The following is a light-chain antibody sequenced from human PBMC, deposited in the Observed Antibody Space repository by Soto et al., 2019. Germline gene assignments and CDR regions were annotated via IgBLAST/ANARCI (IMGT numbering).Light chain of an antibody. CDR3: QQYGSSPRT. V-gene: IGKV3-20*01. J-gene: IGKJ1*01. CDR2: GAS. Sequence: EIVLTQPPGTLSLSPGERATLSCRASQSVSSSYLAWYQQKPGQAPRLLIYGASSRATGIPDRFSGSGSGTDFTLIISRLEPEDFAVYYCQQYGSSPRTFGQGTKVEIK. CDR1: QSVSSSY.